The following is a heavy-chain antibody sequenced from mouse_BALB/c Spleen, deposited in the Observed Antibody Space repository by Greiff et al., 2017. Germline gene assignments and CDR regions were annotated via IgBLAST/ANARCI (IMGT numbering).Heavy chain of an antibody. CDR3: TRLYYYGRQYYFDY. J-gene: IGHJ2*01. CDR2: IRLKSNNYAT. V-gene: IGHV6-6*02. Sequence: EVHLVESGGGLVQPGGSMKLSCVASGFTFSNYWMNWVRQSPEKGLEWVAEIRLKSNNYATHYAESVKGRFTISRDDSKSSVYLQMNNLRAEDTGIYYCTRLYYYGRQYYFDYWGQGTTLTVSS. D-gene: IGHD1-1*01. CDR1: GFTFSNYW.